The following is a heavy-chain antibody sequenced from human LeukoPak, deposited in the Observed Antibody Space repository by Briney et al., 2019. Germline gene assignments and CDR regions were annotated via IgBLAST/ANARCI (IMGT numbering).Heavy chain of an antibody. CDR1: GSTFSDYY. V-gene: IGHV3-15*01. D-gene: IGHD3-22*01. CDR2: IRSKADGGTT. J-gene: IGHJ4*02. Sequence: GGSLRLSCAASGSTFSDYYMTWIRQAPGKGLEWVGRIRSKADGGTTDYPAPVKGRFIILRDDSKNTLFLQMNSLKTEDTAVYYCITDPWDYDNSRSEVFDYWGQGTLVTVSS. CDR3: ITDPWDYDNSRSEVFDY.